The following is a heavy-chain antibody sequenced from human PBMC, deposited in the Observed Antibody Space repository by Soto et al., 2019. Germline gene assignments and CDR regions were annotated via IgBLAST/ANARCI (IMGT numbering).Heavy chain of an antibody. J-gene: IGHJ6*02. D-gene: IGHD6-13*01. CDR1: GGSISSGGYY. Sequence: QVQLQESGPGLVKPSQTLSLTCTVSGGSISSGGYYWSWIRQHPGKGLEWIGYIYYSGSTYYNPYLKSRVTISVDTSKNHFSRKLSSVTAADTAVYYSARDKKLGIAAAGPYYYYGMDVWGQGTTVTVSS. CDR2: IYYSGST. CDR3: ARDKKLGIAAAGPYYYYGMDV. V-gene: IGHV4-31*03.